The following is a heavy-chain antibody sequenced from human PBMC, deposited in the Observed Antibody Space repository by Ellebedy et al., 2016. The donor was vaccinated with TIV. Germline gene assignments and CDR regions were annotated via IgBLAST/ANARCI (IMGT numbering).Heavy chain of an antibody. Sequence: GGSLRLSXAASGFTFSSYGMHWVRQAPGKGLEWVAVISYDGSNKYYADSVKGRFTISRDNSKNTLYLQMNSLRAEDTAVYYCAKDRVAAAGTGDYWGQGTLVTVSS. CDR2: ISYDGSNK. CDR3: AKDRVAAAGTGDY. CDR1: GFTFSSYG. J-gene: IGHJ4*02. D-gene: IGHD6-13*01. V-gene: IGHV3-30*18.